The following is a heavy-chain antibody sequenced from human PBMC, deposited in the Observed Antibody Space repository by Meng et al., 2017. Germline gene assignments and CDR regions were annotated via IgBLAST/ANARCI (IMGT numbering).Heavy chain of an antibody. Sequence: ASVKVSCKASGYTFTSYYMHWVRQAPGQGLEWMGIINPSGGSTSYAQKFQGRVTITRDTSASTAYMELSSLRSEDTAVYYCARDGSTGWYGDWGQGTLVTVSS. J-gene: IGHJ4*02. V-gene: IGHV1-46*01. CDR3: ARDGSTGWYGD. D-gene: IGHD6-19*01. CDR2: INPSGGST. CDR1: GYTFTSYY.